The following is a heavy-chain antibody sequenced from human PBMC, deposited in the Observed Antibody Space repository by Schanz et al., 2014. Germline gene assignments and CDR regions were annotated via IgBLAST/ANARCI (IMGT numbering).Heavy chain of an antibody. J-gene: IGHJ6*02. Sequence: QVQLVESGGGLVKPGGSLRLSCVVSGFIFSDHYMSWIRQAPGKGLEWISYISSGSSTIHYADSVKGRFTISRDNAKNSLFLQMNSLRAEDTAIYYCANSSRSSSYFYVMDVWGQGTTVTVSS. D-gene: IGHD6-6*01. CDR1: GFIFSDHY. CDR2: ISSGSSTI. CDR3: ANSSRSSSYFYVMDV. V-gene: IGHV3-11*01.